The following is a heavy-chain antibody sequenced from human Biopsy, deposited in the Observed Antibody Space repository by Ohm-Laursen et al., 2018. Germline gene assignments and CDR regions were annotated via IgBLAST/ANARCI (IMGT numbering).Heavy chain of an antibody. CDR3: ARMDCSGGSCHYYSYGMDV. CDR1: GVSITAYY. D-gene: IGHD2-15*01. J-gene: IGHJ6*02. Sequence: SETLSLTCTVSGVSITAYYWSWIRQPPGKGLECIGNIHHSGSTNYNPSLKSRLTISVDTPKNQFSLKLSPVTAADTAVYYCARMDCSGGSCHYYSYGMDVWGQGTTVTVSS. CDR2: IHHSGST. V-gene: IGHV4-4*09.